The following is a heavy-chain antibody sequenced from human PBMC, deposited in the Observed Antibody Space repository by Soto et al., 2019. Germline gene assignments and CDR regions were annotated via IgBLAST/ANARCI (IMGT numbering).Heavy chain of an antibody. Sequence: QVQLQESGPGLVKPSGTLSLTCAVSGGSISSSNWWSWVSQPPGKGLEWIGEIYHSGSTNYNPSLKSRVTISVDKSKNQFSLKLSFVTAADTAVYYCARAPWDSSGWAYHGMDVWGQGTTVTVSS. CDR2: IYHSGST. CDR3: ARAPWDSSGWAYHGMDV. CDR1: GGSISSSNW. V-gene: IGHV4-4*02. J-gene: IGHJ6*02. D-gene: IGHD3-22*01.